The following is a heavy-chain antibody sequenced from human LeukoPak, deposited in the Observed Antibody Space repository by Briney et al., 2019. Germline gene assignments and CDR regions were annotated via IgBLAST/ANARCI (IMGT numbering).Heavy chain of an antibody. CDR2: ISAYNGNT. D-gene: IGHD3-22*01. J-gene: IGHJ4*02. V-gene: IGHV1-18*04. Sequence: ASVKVSCKASKYTFTDYYMHWVRQAPGQGLEWMGWISAYNGNTNYAQKLQGRVTMTTDTSTSTAYMELRSLRSDDTAVYYCARGLYYYDSSGYYYFDYWGQGTLVTVSS. CDR3: ARGLYYYDSSGYYYFDY. CDR1: KYTFTDYY.